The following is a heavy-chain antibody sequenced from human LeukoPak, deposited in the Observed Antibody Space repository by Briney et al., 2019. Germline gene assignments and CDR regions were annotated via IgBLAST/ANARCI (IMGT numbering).Heavy chain of an antibody. D-gene: IGHD1-20*01. CDR1: GYTFTDYY. Sequence: ASVKVSCKASGYTFTDYYRHWVRQAPGQGLEWMGWINPNSGGTKYAQKFQGRVTMTRDTSINTAYMELTRLTYDDTAVYYCAGLPRYNWNEPLDYWGQGTLVTVSS. J-gene: IGHJ4*02. CDR3: AGLPRYNWNEPLDY. CDR2: INPNSGGT. V-gene: IGHV1-2*02.